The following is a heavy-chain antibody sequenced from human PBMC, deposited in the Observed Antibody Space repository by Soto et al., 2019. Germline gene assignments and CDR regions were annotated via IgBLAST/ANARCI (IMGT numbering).Heavy chain of an antibody. Sequence: GGSLRLSCAASGFTFSSYAMSWVRQAPGKGLEWVSAISGSGGSTYYADSVKGRFTISRDNSKNTLYLQMNSLRAEDTAVYYCAKDYDFWSTGTYYYYYMDVWGKGTTVTVSS. V-gene: IGHV3-23*01. D-gene: IGHD3-3*01. CDR3: AKDYDFWSTGTYYYYYMDV. CDR1: GFTFSSYA. CDR2: ISGSGGST. J-gene: IGHJ6*03.